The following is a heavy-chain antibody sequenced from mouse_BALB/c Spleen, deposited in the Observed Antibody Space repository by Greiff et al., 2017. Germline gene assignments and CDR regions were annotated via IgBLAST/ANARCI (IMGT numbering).Heavy chain of an antibody. CDR2: ISSGGST. V-gene: IGHV5-6-5*01. J-gene: IGHJ4*01. Sequence: EVQLVESGGGLVKPGGSLKLSCAASGFTFSSYAMSWVRQTPEKRLEWVASISSGGSTYYPDSVKGRFTISRDNARNILYLQMSSLRSEDTAMYYCARVSTMITTGAMDYWGQGTSVTVSS. CDR1: GFTFSSYA. CDR3: ARVSTMITTGAMDY. D-gene: IGHD2-4*01.